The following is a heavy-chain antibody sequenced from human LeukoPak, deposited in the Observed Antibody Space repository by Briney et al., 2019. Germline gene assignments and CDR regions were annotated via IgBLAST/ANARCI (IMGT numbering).Heavy chain of an antibody. J-gene: IGHJ4*02. CDR3: ARELDRIQDLDS. CDR2: ISSSDTTI. Sequence: GGSLRLSCAASGFTFSSYEMTWVRQAPGKGLEWVSNISSSDTTIHYADSVKGRFTISRDNAKNSLYLQMNSLRAEDTAVYYCARELDRIQDLDSWGQGTQVTVSS. V-gene: IGHV3-48*03. D-gene: IGHD1-1*01. CDR1: GFTFSSYE.